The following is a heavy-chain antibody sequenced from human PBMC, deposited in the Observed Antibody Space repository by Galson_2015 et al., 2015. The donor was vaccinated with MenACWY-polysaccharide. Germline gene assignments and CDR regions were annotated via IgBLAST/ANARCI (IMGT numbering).Heavy chain of an antibody. Sequence: SVKVSCKASGYTFTSYDINWVRQATGQGLEWMGWMNPNSGNTGYAQKFQGRVTMTRNTSISTAYMELSSLRSEDTAVYYCARERASPIPYYYDSSGYYPGNAFDIWGQGTMVTVSS. J-gene: IGHJ3*02. CDR1: GYTFTSYD. CDR3: ARERASPIPYYYDSSGYYPGNAFDI. V-gene: IGHV1-8*01. D-gene: IGHD3-22*01. CDR2: MNPNSGNT.